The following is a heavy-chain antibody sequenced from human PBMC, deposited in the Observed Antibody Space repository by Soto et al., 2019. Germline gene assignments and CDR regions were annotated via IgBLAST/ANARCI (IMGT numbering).Heavy chain of an antibody. J-gene: IGHJ3*02. CDR3: VKANDQQLVEGGPFDM. Sequence: APLVESGGGLVQPGRSLRLSCAASGFTFDDFAMHWVRQAPGKGLEWVSGINWSGGSSGYSDSVKGRFTISRDNAKNSLSLQMNSLRVEDTALFYCVKANDQQLVEGGPFDMWGQGTMVTVSS. D-gene: IGHD6-13*01. CDR1: GFTFDDFA. CDR2: INWSGGSS. V-gene: IGHV3-9*01.